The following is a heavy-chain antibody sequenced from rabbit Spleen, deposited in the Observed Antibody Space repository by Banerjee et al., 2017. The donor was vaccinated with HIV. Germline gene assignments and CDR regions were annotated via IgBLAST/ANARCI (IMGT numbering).Heavy chain of an antibody. J-gene: IGHJ6*01. CDR3: ARDTGTSFSSYGMDL. Sequence: QEQLVESGGGLVKPEGSLTLTCKASGVSLNDKDVMCWVRQAPGKGLELIACIYISSGNTWYASWVNGRFTISRSTSLNTVDLKMTSLTAADTATYFCARDTGTSFSSYGMDLWGPGTLVTVS. V-gene: IGHV1S43*01. CDR1: GVSLNDKDV. D-gene: IGHD7-1*01. CDR2: IYISSGNT.